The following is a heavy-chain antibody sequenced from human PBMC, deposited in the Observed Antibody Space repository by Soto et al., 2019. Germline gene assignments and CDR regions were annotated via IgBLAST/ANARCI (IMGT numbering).Heavy chain of an antibody. V-gene: IGHV3-13*01. Sequence: EVQLVESGGGLVQPGGSLRLACAASGFTVSSYDMHWVRHVTGKGLEWVSTLGAGGDTYFPDSVKGRFTISRDHAKNSLYPQMNNLGAGDTAVYYCARGTMVRGTLDPGISGPLDYWGQGTLVAVSS. CDR3: ARGTMVRGTLDPGISGPLDY. CDR2: LGAGGDT. J-gene: IGHJ4*02. D-gene: IGHD3-10*01. CDR1: GFTVSSYD.